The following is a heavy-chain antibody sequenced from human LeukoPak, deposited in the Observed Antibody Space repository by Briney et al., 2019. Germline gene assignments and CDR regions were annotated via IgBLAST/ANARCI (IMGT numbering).Heavy chain of an antibody. CDR2: IKQDGSEK. CDR1: GFTFSLYW. D-gene: IGHD1-7*01. J-gene: IGHJ4*02. CDR3: ATLPGTASEY. Sequence: GGSLILSCAASGFTFSLYWMSWVRQAPGKGLEWVANIKQDGSEKYYVDSVKGRFTISRDNARNSVYLQMNSLRAEDTAVYYCATLPGTASEYWGQGTLVTVSS. V-gene: IGHV3-7*05.